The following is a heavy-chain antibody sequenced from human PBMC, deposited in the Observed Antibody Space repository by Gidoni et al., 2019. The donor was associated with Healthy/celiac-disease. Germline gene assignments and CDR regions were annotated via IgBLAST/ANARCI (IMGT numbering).Heavy chain of an antibody. D-gene: IGHD6-13*01. J-gene: IGHJ3*02. V-gene: IGHV4-39*07. CDR1: GGSISSSSYY. CDR3: ARDWIEMDAAGYFDI. CDR2: IYYSGST. Sequence: TCTVSGGSISSSSYYWGWIRQPPGKGLEWIGSIYYSGSTYYNPSLTSRVTISVDTSKNQFSLKLSSVTAADTAVYYCARDWIEMDAAGYFDIWGQGTMGTVAS.